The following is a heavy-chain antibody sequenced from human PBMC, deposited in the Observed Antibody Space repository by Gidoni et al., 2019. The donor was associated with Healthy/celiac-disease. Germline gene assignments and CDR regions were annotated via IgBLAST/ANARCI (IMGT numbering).Heavy chain of an antibody. CDR1: GGSISSSSYY. J-gene: IGHJ4*02. D-gene: IGHD6-13*01. CDR3: ARVGGLAAADADY. CDR2: SYYSGST. V-gene: IGHV4-39*07. Sequence: QLQLQESGPGLVKPSETLSLTCTVSGGSISSSSYYWGWIRQPPGKGLEWIGSSYYSGSTYYNPSLKSRVTISVDTSKNQFSLKLSSVTAADTAVYYCARVGGLAAADADYWGQGTLVTVSS.